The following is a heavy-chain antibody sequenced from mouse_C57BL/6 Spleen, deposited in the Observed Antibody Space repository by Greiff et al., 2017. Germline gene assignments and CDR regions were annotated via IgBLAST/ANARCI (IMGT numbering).Heavy chain of an antibody. CDR3: AVSTMVTTGYGDY. J-gene: IGHJ4*01. Sequence: QVQLQQSGAELARPGASVKLSCKASGYTFTSYGISWVKQRTGQGLEWIGEIYPRSGNTYYNEKFKGKATLTADKSSSTAYMELRSLTSEDSAVYFCAVSTMVTTGYGDYWGQGTSVTVSS. CDR2: IYPRSGNT. CDR1: GYTFTSYG. V-gene: IGHV1-81*01. D-gene: IGHD2-1*01.